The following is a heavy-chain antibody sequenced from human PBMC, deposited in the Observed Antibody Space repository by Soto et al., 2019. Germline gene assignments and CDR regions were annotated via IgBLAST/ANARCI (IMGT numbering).Heavy chain of an antibody. CDR2: IYYSGST. J-gene: IGHJ4*02. CDR1: GGSIRSGSNS. Sequence: QVQLQESGPGLVKPSQTLSLTCTVSGGSIRSGSNSWSWIRQHSGKGLEWIGYIYYSGSTYYNPSLQSRLTISLDTSKNQFSLKLSSVTAADTAVYYCARGVLRTFDYWGQGTLVTVSS. V-gene: IGHV4-31*03. CDR3: ARGVLRTFDY.